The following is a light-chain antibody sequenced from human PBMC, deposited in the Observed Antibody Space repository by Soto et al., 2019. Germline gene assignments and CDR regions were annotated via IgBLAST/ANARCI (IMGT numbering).Light chain of an antibody. V-gene: IGKV2-28*01. CDR2: LGS. CDR3: MQALQTPCT. J-gene: IGKJ1*01. CDR1: QSLLHSNGYNY. Sequence: DIVMTQSPLSLPVTPGEPASISCRSSQSLLHSNGYNYLDWYLQKPGQSPQLLIYLGSNRASGVPDRFSGSGSDTDFTLKISRVEAEDVGVYYCMQALQTPCTFGQGTKVEIK.